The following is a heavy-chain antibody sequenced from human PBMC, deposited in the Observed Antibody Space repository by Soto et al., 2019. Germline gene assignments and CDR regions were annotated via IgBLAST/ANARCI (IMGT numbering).Heavy chain of an antibody. Sequence: PGGSLRLSCAAPGFTFSSYSMSWVRQAPGKGLEWASYISSSSSTIYYADSVKGRFTISRDNAKNSLYLQMNSLRAEDTAVYYCARDKHGDYVSFGILDVWGKGTTVTVSS. CDR1: GFTFSSYS. V-gene: IGHV3-48*01. CDR3: ARDKHGDYVSFGILDV. CDR2: ISSSSSTI. J-gene: IGHJ6*04. D-gene: IGHD4-17*01.